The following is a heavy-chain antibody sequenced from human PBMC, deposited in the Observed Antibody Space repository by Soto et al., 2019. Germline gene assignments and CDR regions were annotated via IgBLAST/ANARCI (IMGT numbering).Heavy chain of an antibody. V-gene: IGHV4-39*01. CDR1: GGSISGSSYY. Sequence: SETLSLTCTVSGGSISGSSYYWGWIRQPPGKGLEWIGSIYYSGSTYYNPSLKSRVTISVDTSKNQFSLKLSSVTAADTAVYYCARQRDYYDSSGSFDYWGQGTLVTVSS. CDR2: IYYSGST. CDR3: ARQRDYYDSSGSFDY. J-gene: IGHJ4*02. D-gene: IGHD3-22*01.